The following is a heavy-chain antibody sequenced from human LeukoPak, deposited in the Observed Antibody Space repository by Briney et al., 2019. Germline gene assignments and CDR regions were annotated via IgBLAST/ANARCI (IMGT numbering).Heavy chain of an antibody. J-gene: IGHJ5*02. V-gene: IGHV1-2*02. CDR1: GYTFTSYY. Sequence: VASVKVSCKASGYTFTSYYMHWVRQAPGQGLEWMGWINPNSGGTNYAQKFQGRVTMTRDTSISTAYMELSRLRSDDTAVYYCARAWNDGGWFDPWGQGTLVTVSS. CDR3: ARAWNDGGWFDP. D-gene: IGHD1-1*01. CDR2: INPNSGGT.